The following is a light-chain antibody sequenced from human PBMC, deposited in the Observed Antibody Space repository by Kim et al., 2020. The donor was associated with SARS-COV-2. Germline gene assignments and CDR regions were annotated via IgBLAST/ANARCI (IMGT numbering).Light chain of an antibody. CDR3: QQVKTYPLN. Sequence: DIQLTQSPSFLSASVGDRVNITCRASHDISNYLAWYQQKPGKGPHFLIFAASTLQDGVPSRFSGSGSGTQFTLTISSLQPEDFATYYCQQVKTYPLNFGGGTKVDIK. J-gene: IGKJ4*01. V-gene: IGKV1-9*01. CDR1: HDISNY. CDR2: AAS.